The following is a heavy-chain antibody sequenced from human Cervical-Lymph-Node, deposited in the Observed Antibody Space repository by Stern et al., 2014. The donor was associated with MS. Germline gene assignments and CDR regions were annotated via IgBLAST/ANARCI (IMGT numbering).Heavy chain of an antibody. CDR3: ARLFGSSWKGY. D-gene: IGHD6-13*01. Sequence: VQLVESGGGLVKPGGSLRLSCAASGFTFSDYYMSWIRQAPGKGLEWISCMSSSGGTTYYSDSVKGRFTISRDNAKNSLYLQMNSLRAEDTAVYYCARLFGSSWKGYWGQGTLVTVSS. CDR2: MSSSGGTT. J-gene: IGHJ4*02. CDR1: GFTFSDYY. V-gene: IGHV3-11*01.